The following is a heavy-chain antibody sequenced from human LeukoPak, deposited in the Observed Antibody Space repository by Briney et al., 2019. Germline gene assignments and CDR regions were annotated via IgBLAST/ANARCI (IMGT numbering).Heavy chain of an antibody. J-gene: IGHJ4*02. D-gene: IGHD6-19*01. V-gene: IGHV4-59*01. CDR3: AREGSNGWYDY. Sequence: SETLSLTCTVSGGSISSYYWSWIRQPPGKGLEWIGYIYYSGSTNYNPSLKSQVTISVDTSKNQFSLTLSSVTAADTAVYYCAREGSNGWYDYWGQGTLVTVSS. CDR2: IYYSGST. CDR1: GGSISSYY.